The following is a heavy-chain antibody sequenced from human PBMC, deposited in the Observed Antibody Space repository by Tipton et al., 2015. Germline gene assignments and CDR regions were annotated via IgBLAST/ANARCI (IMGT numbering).Heavy chain of an antibody. Sequence: SLRLSCAASGFTFSNYWMHWVRQAPGKGLVWVSRINTDGSTTTTSYADSVKGRFTISRDNAKNTLYLQMNTLRAEDTAVYYCARNGGITHGPFDYWGQGTLVTVSS. CDR1: GFTFSNYW. CDR2: INTDGSTTTT. CDR3: ARNGGITHGPFDY. J-gene: IGHJ4*02. D-gene: IGHD3-16*01. V-gene: IGHV3-74*01.